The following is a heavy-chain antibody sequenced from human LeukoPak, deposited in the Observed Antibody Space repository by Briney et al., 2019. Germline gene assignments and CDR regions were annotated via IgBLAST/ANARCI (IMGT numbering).Heavy chain of an antibody. J-gene: IGHJ4*02. Sequence: GGSLRLSCAASGFTFSSYAMSWVRQAPGKGLEWVSVISGSGGSTYHADSVKGRFTISRDNSKNTLYLQMNSLRVEDTAVYYCALPGPLWQYYFDYWGQGTLVTVSS. CDR3: ALPGPLWQYYFDY. D-gene: IGHD7-27*01. CDR2: ISGSGGST. V-gene: IGHV3-23*01. CDR1: GFTFSSYA.